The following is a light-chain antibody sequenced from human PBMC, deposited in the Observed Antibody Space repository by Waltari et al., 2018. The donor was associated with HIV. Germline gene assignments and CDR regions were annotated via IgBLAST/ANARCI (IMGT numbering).Light chain of an antibody. V-gene: IGLV1-44*01. CDR1: SSHIGSHT. CDR2: SNN. CDR3: ASWDDSLNGCV. J-gene: IGLJ1*01. Sequence: QSVLTQPPSSSGTPGQRVTTSCSGSSSHIGSHTINCYRQLPGAAPKLLIYSNNQLPSGVPDRFSGSKSGTSASLAISGLQSEDEADYYCASWDDSLNGCVFGTGTKVTVL.